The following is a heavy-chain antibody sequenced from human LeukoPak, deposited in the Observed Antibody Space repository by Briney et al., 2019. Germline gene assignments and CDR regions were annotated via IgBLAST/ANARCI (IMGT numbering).Heavy chain of an antibody. V-gene: IGHV3-48*03. CDR2: IGSSGRII. CDR1: GFTFSSYE. J-gene: IGHJ4*02. D-gene: IGHD2-2*01. Sequence: GGSLRLSCAASGFTFSSYEMNWVRQAPGKGLEWVSYIGSSGRIIYYADSVKGRFTISRDNAKNSLYLQMSSLRAEDTAVYYCARAPLASQHTGYFDGWGQGTLVTVSS. CDR3: ARAPLASQHTGYFDG.